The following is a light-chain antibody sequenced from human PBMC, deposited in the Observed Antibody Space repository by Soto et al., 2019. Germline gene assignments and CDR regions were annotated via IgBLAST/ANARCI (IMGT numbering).Light chain of an antibody. Sequence: QSALTQPRSVSGSPGQSVTISCTGTSSDVGGYNYVSWYQQHPGKAPKLMIYDVSKRPSGVPDRFSGSKSGNTASLTISGLQAEDEADYYCCSYAGSHYVFGTGTTVTVL. CDR1: SSDVGGYNY. CDR3: CSYAGSHYV. J-gene: IGLJ1*01. CDR2: DVS. V-gene: IGLV2-11*01.